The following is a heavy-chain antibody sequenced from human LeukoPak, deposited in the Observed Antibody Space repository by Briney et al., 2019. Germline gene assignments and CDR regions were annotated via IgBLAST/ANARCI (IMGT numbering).Heavy chain of an antibody. CDR3: ASTGYCIGGSCYSNYFDH. CDR2: IYFSGST. D-gene: IGHD2-15*01. V-gene: IGHV4-59*08. Sequence: SETLSLTCTVSGVSITSFYWSWIRQPPGKGLEWIGYIYFSGSTNYNPSLKSRVTVSLDTTKNQVSLKLSSVSAADTAVYYCASTGYCIGGSCYSNYFDHWGQGTLVTVSS. J-gene: IGHJ4*02. CDR1: GVSITSFY.